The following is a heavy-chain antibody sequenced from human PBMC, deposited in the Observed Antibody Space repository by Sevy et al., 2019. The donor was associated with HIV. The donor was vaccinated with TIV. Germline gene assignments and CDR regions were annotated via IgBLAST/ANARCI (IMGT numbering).Heavy chain of an antibody. J-gene: IGHJ4*02. V-gene: IGHV1-46*01. CDR1: GYTFTTYS. CDR3: VRADFYDSSGYPLYNFDY. D-gene: IGHD3-22*01. CDR2: INPSGGTT. Sequence: ASVKVSCKASGYTFTTYSIHWVRQAPGQGLEWMGMINPSGGTTTYAQTFQGRVTLTRDTSTSTVHMGLSSLRSEDTAVYYCVRADFYDSSGYPLYNFDYWGQGTLVTVSS.